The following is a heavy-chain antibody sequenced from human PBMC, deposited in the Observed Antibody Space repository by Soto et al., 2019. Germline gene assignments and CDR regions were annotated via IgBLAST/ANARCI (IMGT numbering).Heavy chain of an antibody. Sequence: SETLSLTCTFPGDSIRSRGSYWSWIRQPPAKALEWIGYIYYSGSTYYNPSLKSRVTISVDTSKNQFSLKLSSVTAADTAVYYCAREEDYDILTAPEAAFDIWGQGTMVTVSS. CDR1: GDSIRSRGSY. V-gene: IGHV4-30-4*01. CDR2: IYYSGST. CDR3: AREEDYDILTAPEAAFDI. J-gene: IGHJ3*02. D-gene: IGHD3-9*01.